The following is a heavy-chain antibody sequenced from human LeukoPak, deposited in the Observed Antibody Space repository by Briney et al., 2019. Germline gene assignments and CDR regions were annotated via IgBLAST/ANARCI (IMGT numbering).Heavy chain of an antibody. CDR3: ARVYYFASSGYYFPPDY. Sequence: ASVKVSCKASGYTFTSYDIYWVRQATGQGLEWMGWMNPNSGNTVYSHKFQGRVTITSNTSINTAYMELSSLRSEDTAMYYCARVYYFASSGYYFPPDYWGQGTLVTVSS. CDR2: MNPNSGNT. CDR1: GYTFTSYD. D-gene: IGHD3-22*01. J-gene: IGHJ4*02. V-gene: IGHV1-8*03.